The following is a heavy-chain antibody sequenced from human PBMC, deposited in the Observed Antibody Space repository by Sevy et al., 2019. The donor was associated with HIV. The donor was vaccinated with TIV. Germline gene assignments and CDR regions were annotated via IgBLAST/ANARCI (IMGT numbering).Heavy chain of an antibody. CDR3: TTDPNVVVPAAIRYFDY. V-gene: IGHV3-15*01. CDR1: GFTFSNAW. Sequence: GGSLRLSCAASGFTFSNAWMSWVRQAPGKGLEWLGRIKSKTDGGTTDYAAPVKGRFTISRDDSKNTLYLQMNSLKTEDTAVYYCTTDPNVVVPAAIRYFDYWGQGTLVTVSS. J-gene: IGHJ4*02. D-gene: IGHD2-2*01. CDR2: IKSKTDGGTT.